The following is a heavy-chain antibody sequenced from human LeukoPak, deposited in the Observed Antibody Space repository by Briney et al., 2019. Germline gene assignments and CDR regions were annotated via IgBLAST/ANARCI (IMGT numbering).Heavy chain of an antibody. CDR2: IRSKAYGGTT. CDR3: TRAQPVITXFGVVILDYDY. CDR1: GFTFGDYA. Sequence: PGRSLRLSCTASGFTFGDYAMSWFRQAPGKGLEWVGFIRSKAYGGTTEYAASVKGRFTISRDDSKSIAYLQMNSLKTEDTAVYYCTRAQPVITXFGVVILDYDYWGQGTLVTV. J-gene: IGHJ4*02. D-gene: IGHD3-3*01. V-gene: IGHV3-49*03.